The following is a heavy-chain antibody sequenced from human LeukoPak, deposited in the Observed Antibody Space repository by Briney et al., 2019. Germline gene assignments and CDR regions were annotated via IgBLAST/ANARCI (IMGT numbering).Heavy chain of an antibody. CDR3: AKAGRYCSSTSCPPDYYYYMDV. CDR2: INPNSGGT. CDR1: GYTFTGYY. V-gene: IGHV1-2*02. D-gene: IGHD2-2*01. Sequence: ASVKVSCKASGYTFTGYYMHWVRQAPGQGLEWMGWINPNSGGTNYAQKFQGRVTMTRDTSISTAYMELSRLRSDDTALYYCAKAGRYCSSTSCPPDYYYYMDVWGKGTTVTVSS. J-gene: IGHJ6*03.